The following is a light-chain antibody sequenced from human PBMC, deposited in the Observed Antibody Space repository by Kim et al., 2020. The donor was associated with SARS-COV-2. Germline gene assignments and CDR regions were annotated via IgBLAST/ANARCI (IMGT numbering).Light chain of an antibody. CDR1: QDISNY. V-gene: IGKV1-27*01. J-gene: IGKJ1*01. CDR2: AAS. Sequence: DIQMTQSPSSLSPSVGDRVTITCRASQDISNYLAWFQLKPGKAPKLLIYAASALQPGVPSRFSGSGSGTDFTLTVTSLQPEDVATYYCQKCDSAPWTFGQGTKVDIK. CDR3: QKCDSAPWT.